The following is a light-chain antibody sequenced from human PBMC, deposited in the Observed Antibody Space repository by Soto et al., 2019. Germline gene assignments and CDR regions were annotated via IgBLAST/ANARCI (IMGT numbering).Light chain of an antibody. CDR2: GAS. CDR1: QSVSSN. J-gene: IGKJ1*01. CDR3: QQYNNWPPT. Sequence: EVVLTQSPATLSLSPGERATLSCRASQSVSSNLAWYQQKPGQAPRLLIYGASTRATGIPARFSGSGSGTEFTLTISSLQSEDFAVYYCQQYNNWPPTFGQVTKGDIK. V-gene: IGKV3-15*01.